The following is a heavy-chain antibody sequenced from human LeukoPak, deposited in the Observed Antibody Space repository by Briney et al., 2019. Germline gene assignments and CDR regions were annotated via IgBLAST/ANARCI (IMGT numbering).Heavy chain of an antibody. V-gene: IGHV1-18*01. CDR1: GYTFTSYG. CDR3: ASLTYSSGWYRLYYFDY. J-gene: IGHJ4*02. Sequence: ASVKVSCKASGYTFTSYGISWVRQAPGQGLEWMGWISAYNGNTNYAQKLQGRVTMTTDTSTSTAYMELRSLRSDDTAVYYCASLTYSSGWYRLYYFDYWGQGTLVTVSS. D-gene: IGHD6-19*01. CDR2: ISAYNGNT.